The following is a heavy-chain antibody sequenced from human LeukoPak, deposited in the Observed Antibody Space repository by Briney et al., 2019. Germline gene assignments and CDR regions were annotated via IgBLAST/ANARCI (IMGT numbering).Heavy chain of an antibody. CDR3: ARHGSSGWFRDAFDI. D-gene: IGHD6-19*01. J-gene: IGHJ3*02. Sequence: PSETLSLTCTVSAGSISSSSYSWGWIRQPPGKGLEWIGSIYYSGSTYFNPSLKSRVTISVDTSKNQFSLKLSSVTAADTAVYYCARHGSSGWFRDAFDIWGQGTMVTVSS. CDR1: AGSISSSSYS. CDR2: IYYSGST. V-gene: IGHV4-39*01.